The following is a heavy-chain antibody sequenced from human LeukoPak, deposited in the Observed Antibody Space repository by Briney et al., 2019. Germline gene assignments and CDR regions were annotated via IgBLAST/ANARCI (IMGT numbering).Heavy chain of an antibody. CDR3: ARDGAVVGTVDY. D-gene: IGHD6-13*01. J-gene: IGHJ4*02. V-gene: IGHV3-21*01. Sequence: PGGSLRLSCAASGFTFSSYSMNWVRQAPGKGLEWVSSISRSSSYIYYAESVKGRFTISRDNAKNSLYLQMNSLRVEDTAVYYCARDGAVVGTVDYWGQGTLVTVSS. CDR2: ISRSSSYI. CDR1: GFTFSSYS.